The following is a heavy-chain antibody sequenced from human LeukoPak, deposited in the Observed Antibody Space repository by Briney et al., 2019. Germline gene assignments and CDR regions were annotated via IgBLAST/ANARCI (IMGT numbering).Heavy chain of an antibody. Sequence: GGSLRLSCAASGFFFSSHWMSWVRQAPGKGLEWVAVISHDGSNKYYADSVKGRFTISRDNSKNTLYLQMNSLRAEDTAVYYCAKDVLPSYYYGMDVWGQGTTVTVSS. CDR1: GFFFSSHW. V-gene: IGHV3-30*18. D-gene: IGHD2-15*01. CDR3: AKDVLPSYYYGMDV. J-gene: IGHJ6*02. CDR2: ISHDGSNK.